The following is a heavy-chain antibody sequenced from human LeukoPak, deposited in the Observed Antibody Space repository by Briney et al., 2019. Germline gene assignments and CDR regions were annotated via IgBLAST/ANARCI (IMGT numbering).Heavy chain of an antibody. CDR2: ISYSGDST. CDR3: AKDRRNDFDY. V-gene: IGHV3-23*01. Sequence: PGGSLRLSCAASGFTFRNYAMSWVRQAPGKGLEWVSTISYSGDSTYYADSVKGRFTISRDNSKNTLYLQMNSLRAEDTALYYCAKDRRNDFDYWGQGTLVTVSS. CDR1: GFTFRNYA. D-gene: IGHD1-14*01. J-gene: IGHJ4*02.